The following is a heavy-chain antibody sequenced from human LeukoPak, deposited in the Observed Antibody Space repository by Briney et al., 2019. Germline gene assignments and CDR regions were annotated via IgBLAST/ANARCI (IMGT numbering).Heavy chain of an antibody. J-gene: IGHJ6*03. CDR3: AKAGRGGAITMVRGVKGDYYYMDV. Sequence: GGILRLSCGASGFTFSTYGMSWVRQAPGKGLEWVSGISGSGGRTYYADSVKGRFTISRDDSKNTLYLQMNSLRAEDTAVYYCAKAGRGGAITMVRGVKGDYYYMDVWGKGTTVTISS. V-gene: IGHV3-23*01. CDR1: GFTFSTYG. D-gene: IGHD3-10*01. CDR2: ISGSGGRT.